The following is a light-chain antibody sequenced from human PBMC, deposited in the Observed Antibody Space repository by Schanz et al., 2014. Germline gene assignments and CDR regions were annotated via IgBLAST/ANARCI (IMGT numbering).Light chain of an antibody. CDR1: SSNIGSNT. J-gene: IGLJ1*01. Sequence: QSVLTQPPSASGTPGQRVTISCSGSSSNIGSNTVNWYQHLPGTAPKLLIYSNTLRPSGVPDRFSNSKSGTSASLAISGLQSEDEADYYCAAWDDSLEAYVFGSGTKLTVL. CDR3: AAWDDSLEAYV. CDR2: SNT. V-gene: IGLV1-44*01.